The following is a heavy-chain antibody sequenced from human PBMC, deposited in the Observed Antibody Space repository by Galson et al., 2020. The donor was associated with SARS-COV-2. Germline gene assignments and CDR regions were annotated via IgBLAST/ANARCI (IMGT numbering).Heavy chain of an antibody. Sequence: ESGPTLVKPTETLTLTCTVSGFSLSNARMGVSWIRQPPGKALEWLAHIFSNDEKSYSTSLKSRLTISKDTSKSQVVLTMTNMDPVDTATYYCARIYYDSIGYPSLCDYWGQGTLGPVSS. V-gene: IGHV2-26*01. D-gene: IGHD3-22*01. J-gene: IGHJ4*02. CDR3: ARIYYDSIGYPSLCDY. CDR1: GFSLSNARMG. CDR2: IFSNDEK.